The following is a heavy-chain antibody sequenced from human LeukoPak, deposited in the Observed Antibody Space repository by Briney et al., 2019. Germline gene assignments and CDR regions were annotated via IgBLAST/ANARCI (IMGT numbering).Heavy chain of an antibody. CDR2: INPSGGST. Sequence: ASVKVSCKASGYTFTSYYMHWVRQAPGQGLEWMGIINPSGGSTNYAQKFQGRVTMTTDTSTNTAYLELRSLKSDDTAVYYCAKDIDYVVDYWGQGTLVTVSS. CDR3: AKDIDYVVDY. J-gene: IGHJ4*02. CDR1: GYTFTSYY. D-gene: IGHD4/OR15-4a*01. V-gene: IGHV1-46*01.